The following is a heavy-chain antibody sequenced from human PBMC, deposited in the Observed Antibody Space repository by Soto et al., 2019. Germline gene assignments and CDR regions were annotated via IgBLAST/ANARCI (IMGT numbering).Heavy chain of an antibody. CDR3: AAPRDEYGSGVSWFTYGMDI. D-gene: IGHD3-10*01. CDR2: LDGAGGST. V-gene: IGHV3-23*01. Sequence: HPGGSLRLSCLASGFTFSDFAMTWVRHVPGRGPEWVASLDGAGGSTYYAESVRGRFSISRDNSQNTLFLQMKRLTVDDTAIYYCAAPRDEYGSGVSWFTYGMDIWGQGTTVTVSS. J-gene: IGHJ6*02. CDR1: GFTFSDFA.